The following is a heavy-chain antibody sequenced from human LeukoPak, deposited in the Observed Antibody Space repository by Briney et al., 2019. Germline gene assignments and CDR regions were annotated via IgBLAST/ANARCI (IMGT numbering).Heavy chain of an antibody. CDR3: ARVTMVRGARYMDV. CDR2: IYYSGST. J-gene: IGHJ6*03. D-gene: IGHD3-10*01. CDR1: GGSISSYY. V-gene: IGHV4-59*01. Sequence: SETLSLTCTVPGGSISSYYWSWIRQPPGKGLEWIGYIYYSGSTNYNPSLKSRVTISVDTSKNQFSLKLSSVTAADTAVYYCARVTMVRGARYMDVWGKGTTVTVSS.